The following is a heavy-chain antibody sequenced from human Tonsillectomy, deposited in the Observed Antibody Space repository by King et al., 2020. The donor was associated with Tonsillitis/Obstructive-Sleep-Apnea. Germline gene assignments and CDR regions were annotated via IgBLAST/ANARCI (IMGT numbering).Heavy chain of an antibody. V-gene: IGHV3-11*01. J-gene: IGHJ6*03. D-gene: IGHD3-10*01. CDR3: AGSLVGGSDYYYMDV. CDR2: ISSSGTTI. Sequence: VQLVESGGGLVKPGGSLRLFCAASGFTFSDHYMSWIRQASGKGLEWVSNISSSGTTIYYADSVKGRFTISRDNAKNSLYLQMNSLRAEDTAVYYCAGSLVGGSDYYYMDVWGKGTTVTVSS. CDR1: GFTFSDHY.